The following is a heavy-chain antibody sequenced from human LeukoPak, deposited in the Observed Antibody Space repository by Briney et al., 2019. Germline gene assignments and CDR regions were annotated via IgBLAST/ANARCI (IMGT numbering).Heavy chain of an antibody. CDR2: IKQDGSEK. V-gene: IGHV3-7*01. Sequence: TGGSLRLSCAASGFTFSSYWMSWVRQAPGRGLEWVANIKQDGSEKYYVDSVKGRFTISRDNAKNSLYLQMNSLRAEDTAVYYCARHMVRGVYDAFDIWGQGTMVTVSS. J-gene: IGHJ3*02. CDR3: ARHMVRGVYDAFDI. D-gene: IGHD3-10*01. CDR1: GFTFSSYW.